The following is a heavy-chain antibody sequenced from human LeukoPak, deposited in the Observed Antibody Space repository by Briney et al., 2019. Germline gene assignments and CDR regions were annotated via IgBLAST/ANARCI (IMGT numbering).Heavy chain of an antibody. V-gene: IGHV4-28*05. CDR2: IYYSGDI. CDR1: GYSISSGSW. J-gene: IGHJ4*02. Sequence: SDTLSLTCGVSGYSISSGSWWGWIRQPPGKGLEWIGYIYYSGDIYYNPSLKSRVTMSVDTSKNQFSLKLSSVTAVDTAVYYCASVNVRGAPTRVDCWGQGTLVTVSS. D-gene: IGHD3-10*02. CDR3: ASVNVRGAPTRVDC.